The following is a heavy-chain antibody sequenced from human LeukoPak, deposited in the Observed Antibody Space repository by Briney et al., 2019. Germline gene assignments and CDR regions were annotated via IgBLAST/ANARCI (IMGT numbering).Heavy chain of an antibody. J-gene: IGHJ4*02. CDR2: ISGGGHST. D-gene: IGHD6-13*01. V-gene: IGHV3-23*01. Sequence: GGSLRLSCAASGLIFTSYAMNWVRQAPGRGLEWVSAISGGGHSTYYTDSVKGRFTISRDNSKNTVYLQVNSLTAEDTAVYYCAKGTSSWFRIASFDYWGQGTLVTVSS. CDR3: AKGTSSWFRIASFDY. CDR1: GLIFTSYA.